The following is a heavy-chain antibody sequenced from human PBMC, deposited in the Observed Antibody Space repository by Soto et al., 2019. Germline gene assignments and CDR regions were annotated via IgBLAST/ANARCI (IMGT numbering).Heavy chain of an antibody. V-gene: IGHV3-33*06. CDR1: GFAFSTYG. D-gene: IGHD3-3*01. J-gene: IGHJ4*02. Sequence: GGSVRLSCAASGFAFSTYGMHWVRQPPGKGLEWVAVIWFDGKKNYHADSVKGRFTISRDNSKNTLYLQMNSLRAEDTAVYYCAKDLRPDGRYDLDYWGQGTLVTVSS. CDR2: IWFDGKKN. CDR3: AKDLRPDGRYDLDY.